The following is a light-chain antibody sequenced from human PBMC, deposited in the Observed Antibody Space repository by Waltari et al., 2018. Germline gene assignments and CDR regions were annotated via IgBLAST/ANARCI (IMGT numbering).Light chain of an antibody. Sequence: QSALTQPASVSGSPGQSITISCTGTSSDVGGHNFVSWYQQHPGKAPKRMIHDGSNRPSGVSSRFSGAKSSNTASLTISGLQAEDEAEYYCSSYSSSFTPYVFGTGTRVSVL. CDR3: SSYSSSFTPYV. J-gene: IGLJ1*01. CDR1: SSDVGGHNF. V-gene: IGLV2-14*03. CDR2: DGS.